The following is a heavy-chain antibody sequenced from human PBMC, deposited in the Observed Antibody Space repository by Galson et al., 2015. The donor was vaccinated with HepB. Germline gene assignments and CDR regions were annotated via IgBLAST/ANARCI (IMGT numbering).Heavy chain of an antibody. D-gene: IGHD2-2*02. CDR2: INPNSGGT. Sequence: CKASGYTFTGYYMHWVRQAPGQGLEWMGWINPNSGGTNYAQKFQGRVTMTRDTSISTAYMELSRLRSDDTAVYYCARGDGNYCSSTSCYTYWGQGTLVTVSS. V-gene: IGHV1-2*02. CDR3: ARGDGNYCSSTSCYTY. CDR1: GYTFTGYY. J-gene: IGHJ4*02.